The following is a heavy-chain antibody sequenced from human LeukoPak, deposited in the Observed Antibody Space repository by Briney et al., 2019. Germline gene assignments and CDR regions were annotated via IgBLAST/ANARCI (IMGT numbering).Heavy chain of an antibody. CDR2: ISSSGSV. V-gene: IGHV4-4*09. Sequence: SETLSLTCTVSRGSISGSIRSYYWSWLRQPPGKGLEWIGYISSSGSVNDNPSLRSRVTISVDTSKNQFFLNLSSVSAADTAVYYCARIPLGYSGAYYYDYWGQGTLVTVSP. J-gene: IGHJ4*02. CDR1: RGSISGSIRSYY. D-gene: IGHD5-12*01. CDR3: ARIPLGYSGAYYYDY.